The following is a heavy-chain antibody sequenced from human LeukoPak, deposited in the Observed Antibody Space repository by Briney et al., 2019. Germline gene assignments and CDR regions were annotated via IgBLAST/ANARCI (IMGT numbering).Heavy chain of an antibody. CDR3: ARDRYYDFWSGSHYFDY. J-gene: IGHJ4*02. V-gene: IGHV1-69*06. D-gene: IGHD3-3*01. CDR2: IIPMFGTA. Sequence: GASVKVSCKASGYTFTGYYMHWVRQAPGQGLEWMGVIIPMFGTANYAQKFQGRVTITADKSTTTVYMELSSLRSVDTAMYYCARDRYYDFWSGSHYFDYWGQGTLVTVSS. CDR1: GYTFTGYY.